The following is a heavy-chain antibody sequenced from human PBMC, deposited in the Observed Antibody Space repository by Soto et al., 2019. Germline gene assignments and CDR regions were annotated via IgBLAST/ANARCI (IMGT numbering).Heavy chain of an antibody. D-gene: IGHD5-12*01. CDR3: AMAQGVATIKSNFDF. CDR1: GLTSRSHA. V-gene: IGHV3-23*01. J-gene: IGHJ4*02. Sequence: EVQLLESGGGLVQPGGSLRLSCVVSGLTSRSHAMSWVRQAPGQGLEWVAGISGGGYTAYYPDSVRGRFTISRDNSKNTVYLQIDNLRDYDTAVYYRAMAQGVATIKSNFDFWGQGTLVTVSS. CDR2: ISGGGYTA.